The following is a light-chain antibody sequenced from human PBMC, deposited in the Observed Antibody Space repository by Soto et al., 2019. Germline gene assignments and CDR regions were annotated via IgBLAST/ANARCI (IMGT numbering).Light chain of an antibody. CDR1: SSNIGAGYD. Sequence: QLVLTQPPSVSGAPGQRVTISCTGSSSNIGAGYDVHWYQQLPGTAPKLLIYGNSNRPSGVPDRFSGSKSGTSASLAITELQAEDEADYYCQSYDSSLREVFGTGTKLTVL. J-gene: IGLJ1*01. CDR2: GNS. CDR3: QSYDSSLREV. V-gene: IGLV1-40*01.